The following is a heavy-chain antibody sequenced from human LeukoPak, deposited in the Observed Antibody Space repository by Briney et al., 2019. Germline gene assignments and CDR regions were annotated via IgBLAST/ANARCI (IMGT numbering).Heavy chain of an antibody. CDR2: ISAYNGNT. CDR1: GYTFTSYG. Sequence: ASVKVSCKASGYTFTSYGISWVRQAPGQGVEWMGWISAYNGNTNYAQKLQGRVTMTTDTSTSTAYMELRSLRSDDTAVYYCARSDYYDSSGYSQIDGCWGQGTLVTVSS. D-gene: IGHD3-22*01. CDR3: ARSDYYDSSGYSQIDGC. J-gene: IGHJ4*02. V-gene: IGHV1-18*01.